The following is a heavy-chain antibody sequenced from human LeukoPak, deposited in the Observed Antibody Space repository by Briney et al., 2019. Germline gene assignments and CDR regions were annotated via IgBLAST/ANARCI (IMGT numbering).Heavy chain of an antibody. Sequence: SETLSLTCAVYGGSFSGYCWSWIRQPPGKGLEWIGEINHSGSTNYNPSLKSRVTISVATSKNQFSLKLSSVTAADTAVYYCARSSADYVWGSYRYTAEYFQHWGQGTLVTVSS. J-gene: IGHJ1*01. CDR2: INHSGST. D-gene: IGHD3-16*02. CDR1: GGSFSGYC. CDR3: ARSSADYVWGSYRYTAEYFQH. V-gene: IGHV4-34*01.